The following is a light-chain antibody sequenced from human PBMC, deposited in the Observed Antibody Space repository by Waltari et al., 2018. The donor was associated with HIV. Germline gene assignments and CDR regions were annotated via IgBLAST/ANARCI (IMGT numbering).Light chain of an antibody. CDR1: SAYVGYQG. CDR2: RND. J-gene: IGLJ3*02. Sequence: QAGLTQPPSVSKGLNQTAPLTCAGKSAYVGYQGVACLQQHLGHPPKLLSYRNDDRPSGVSERFSTSRSGNTAFLTITELQPEDETDYFCSAWDSSLGAWVFGGGTRLTVL. V-gene: IGLV10-54*01. CDR3: SAWDSSLGAWV.